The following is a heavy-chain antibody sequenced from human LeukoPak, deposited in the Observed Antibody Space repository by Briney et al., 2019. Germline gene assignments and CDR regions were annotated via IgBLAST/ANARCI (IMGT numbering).Heavy chain of an antibody. CDR3: ARVGKNGWDFDH. CDR2: IIEDGNLK. D-gene: IGHD6-19*01. V-gene: IGHV3-7*01. Sequence: GGSLRLSCAASGFTFSAYWMTWVRQAPGKGLAWVANIIEDGNLKYYVDSVKGRFTTSRDNTKNSLYLQMKSLRADDTAVYYCARVGKNGWDFDHWGQGTLVTVSS. J-gene: IGHJ4*02. CDR1: GFTFSAYW.